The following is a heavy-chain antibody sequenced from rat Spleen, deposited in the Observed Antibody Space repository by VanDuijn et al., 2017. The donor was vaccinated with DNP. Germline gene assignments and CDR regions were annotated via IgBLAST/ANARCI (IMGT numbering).Heavy chain of an antibody. CDR3: ARHGEVHLRYAMDA. J-gene: IGHJ4*01. V-gene: IGHV5-7*01. D-gene: IGHD1-5*01. CDR1: GFTFSAYY. Sequence: EVQLVESGGGLVQPGRSLKLSCAASGFTFSAYYMAWVRQAPKKGLEWVATIGTSGSRTFYPDSVKGRFTISRDYAESRLYLQMDSLRSEETATYYCARHGEVHLRYAMDAWGQGTSVTVSS. CDR2: IGTSGSRT.